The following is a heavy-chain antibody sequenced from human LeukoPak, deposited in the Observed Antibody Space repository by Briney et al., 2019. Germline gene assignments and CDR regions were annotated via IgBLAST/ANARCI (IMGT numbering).Heavy chain of an antibody. CDR2: ISGSGGST. D-gene: IGHD5-18*01. Sequence: PGGSLRLSCAASGFTFSSYAMSWVRQAPGKGLEWVSAISGSGGSTYYADSVKGRFTISRDNSKIPLYLQMNSLRAEDTAVYYCAKDHRYSYGYLNWYFDLWGRGTLVTVSS. J-gene: IGHJ2*01. CDR1: GFTFSSYA. V-gene: IGHV3-23*01. CDR3: AKDHRYSYGYLNWYFDL.